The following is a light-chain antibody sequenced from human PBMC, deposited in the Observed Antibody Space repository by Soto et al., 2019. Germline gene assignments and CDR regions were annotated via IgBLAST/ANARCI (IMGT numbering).Light chain of an antibody. J-gene: IGLJ3*02. Sequence: QAVVTQAPSLTVSPGGTVTLTCGSSPGAVTSGNYPYWFQKKPGQAPRTLIYDTTNKQSWTPARFSGSLLGGKAALTLAGAQTDDEADYYCLLSYSGTNWVFGGGTKVTVL. V-gene: IGLV7-46*01. CDR3: LLSYSGTNWV. CDR2: DTT. CDR1: PGAVTSGNY.